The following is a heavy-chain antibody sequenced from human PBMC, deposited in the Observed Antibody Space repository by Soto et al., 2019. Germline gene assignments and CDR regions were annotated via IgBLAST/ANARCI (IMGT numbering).Heavy chain of an antibody. Sequence: VQLLESGGGLVPPGGSLRLSCAASGYTFSNYAMSWVRQAPGKGLEWVSTIRGNGDGTYYADSVKGRFTISRDNSKITLSLQMNSLRVEDTALYYCAAAGAGTFDLWGQGTMVTVSS. V-gene: IGHV3-23*01. CDR3: AAAGAGTFDL. J-gene: IGHJ3*01. CDR1: GYTFSNYA. D-gene: IGHD3-10*01. CDR2: IRGNGDGT.